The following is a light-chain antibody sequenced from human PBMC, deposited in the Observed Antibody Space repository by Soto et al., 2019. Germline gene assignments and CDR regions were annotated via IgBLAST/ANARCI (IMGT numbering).Light chain of an antibody. J-gene: IGLJ1*01. CDR1: SSDVGGYNY. CDR2: DVS. Sequence: QSDLTQPASVSGSPGQSITISCTGTSSDVGGYNYVSWYQQHPGKAPKLMIYDVSNRPSGVSNRFSGSKSGNTASLTISGLQAEDEADYYCSSYTSSSTLVFGTGTKVTVL. CDR3: SSYTSSSTLV. V-gene: IGLV2-14*01.